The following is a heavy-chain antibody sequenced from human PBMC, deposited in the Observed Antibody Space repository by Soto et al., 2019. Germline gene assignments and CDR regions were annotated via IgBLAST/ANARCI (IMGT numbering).Heavy chain of an antibody. CDR2: IYYSGST. D-gene: IGHD3-3*01. J-gene: IGHJ6*02. Sequence: QVQLQESGPGLVKPSQTLSLTCTVSGGSISSGGYYWSWIRQHPGKGLEWIGYIYYSGSTYYNPSLKSRVTISVDTSKNQFSLKLSSVTAADTAVYYCARDSKSRFLEWLPNSYYYYGMDVWGQGTTVTVSS. CDR1: GGSISSGGYY. CDR3: ARDSKSRFLEWLPNSYYYYGMDV. V-gene: IGHV4-31*03.